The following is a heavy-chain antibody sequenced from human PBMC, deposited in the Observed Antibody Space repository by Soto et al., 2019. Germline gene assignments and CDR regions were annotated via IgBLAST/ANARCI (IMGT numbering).Heavy chain of an antibody. CDR2: IYHSGST. CDR3: ASRPVRFLEWLDYYGMDV. Sequence: NPSETLSLTCAVSGGSISSSNWWSWVRQPPGKGLEWIGEIYHSGSTNYNPSLKSRVTISVDKSKNQFSLKLSSVTAADTAVYYCASRPVRFLEWLDYYGMDVWGQGTTVTVSS. V-gene: IGHV4-4*02. D-gene: IGHD3-3*01. J-gene: IGHJ6*02. CDR1: GGSISSSNW.